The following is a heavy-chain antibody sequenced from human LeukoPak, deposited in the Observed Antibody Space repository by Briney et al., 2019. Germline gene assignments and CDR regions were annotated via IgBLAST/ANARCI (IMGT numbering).Heavy chain of an antibody. CDR3: ARGRIAARQQNWFDP. CDR1: GYTFTSYD. Sequence: ASVKVSCKASGYTFTSYDINWVRQATGQGLEWMGWMNPNSGNTGYAQKFQGRVTMTRNTSISTAYMELSSLRSEDTAVYYCARGRIAARQQNWFDPWGQGTLVTVSS. V-gene: IGHV1-8*01. J-gene: IGHJ5*02. CDR2: MNPNSGNT. D-gene: IGHD6-6*01.